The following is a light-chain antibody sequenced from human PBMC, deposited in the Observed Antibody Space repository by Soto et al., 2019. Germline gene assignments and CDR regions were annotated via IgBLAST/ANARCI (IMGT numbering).Light chain of an antibody. J-gene: IGLJ1*01. Sequence: QSALTQPASVSGSPGQSITISCTGTSSDVGGYNYVSWYQQHPGKAPKLMIYDVSNRPSGVSNRFSGSKSGNTASLTISGPQAEDEADYYCSSYPSSSPYVFGTGTKVTVL. CDR2: DVS. CDR3: SSYPSSSPYV. CDR1: SSDVGGYNY. V-gene: IGLV2-14*01.